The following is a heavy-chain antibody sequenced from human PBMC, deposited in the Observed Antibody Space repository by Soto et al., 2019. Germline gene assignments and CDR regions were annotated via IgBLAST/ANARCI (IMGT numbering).Heavy chain of an antibody. D-gene: IGHD2-8*01. J-gene: IGHJ4*02. Sequence: PGGSLRLSCAASGFTFSNAWMSWVRQAPGKGLEWVGRIKSKTDGGTTDYAAPVKGRFTISRDDSKNTLHLQMNSLKTEDTAVYYCTTGALREWYYFDYWGQGTLVTVSS. CDR3: TTGALREWYYFDY. CDR1: GFTFSNAW. CDR2: IKSKTDGGTT. V-gene: IGHV3-15*01.